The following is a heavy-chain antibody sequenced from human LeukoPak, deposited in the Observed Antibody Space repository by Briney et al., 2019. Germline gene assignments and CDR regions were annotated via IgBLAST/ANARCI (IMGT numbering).Heavy chain of an antibody. D-gene: IGHD3-16*01. J-gene: IGHJ3*01. CDR1: GGSITSHF. CDR2: VSKSGST. Sequence: SVTLPLTCTVSGGSITSHFWTWIRQAPGKGLEWVGYVSKSGSTNYNPSLQSRITISVDTSKNQFFLKLTSMTAADTAVYFCARDDYGVFDAFDVWGQGTVVTVSS. CDR3: ARDDYGVFDAFDV. V-gene: IGHV4-4*08.